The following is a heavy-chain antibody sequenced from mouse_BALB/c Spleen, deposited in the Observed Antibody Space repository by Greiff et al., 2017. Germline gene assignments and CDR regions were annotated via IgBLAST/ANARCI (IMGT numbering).Heavy chain of an antibody. CDR3: ARSAHYSYYAMDY. Sequence: EVQGVESGGGLVQPGGSRKLSCAASGFTFSSFGMHWVRQAPEKGLEWVAYISSGSSTIYYADTVKGRFTISRDNPKNTLFLQMTSLRSEDTAMYYCARSAHYSYYAMDYWGQGTSVTVAS. J-gene: IGHJ4*01. V-gene: IGHV5-17*02. CDR1: GFTFSSFG. D-gene: IGHD1-2*01. CDR2: ISSGSSTI.